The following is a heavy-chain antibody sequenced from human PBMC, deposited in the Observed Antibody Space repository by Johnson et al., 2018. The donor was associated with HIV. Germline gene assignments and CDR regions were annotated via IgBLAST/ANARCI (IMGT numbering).Heavy chain of an antibody. CDR3: ARRGWELWTTQNAFDV. J-gene: IGHJ3*01. CDR2: INWNGGST. Sequence: VQLVESGGGVVRPGGSLRLSCAASGFIFDDYGMSWVRQAPGTGLEWVSGINWNGGSTGYADSVKGRFNISRDNAKNSLFLQMNSLRAEDTALYYCARRGWELWTTQNAFDVWGQGTLVTVSS. D-gene: IGHD1-26*01. CDR1: GFIFDDYG. V-gene: IGHV3-20*04.